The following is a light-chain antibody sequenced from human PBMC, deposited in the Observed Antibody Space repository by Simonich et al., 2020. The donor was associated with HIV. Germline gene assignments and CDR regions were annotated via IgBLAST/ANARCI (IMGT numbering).Light chain of an antibody. V-gene: IGKV1-13*02. Sequence: AIQLTQTPSSLSASVGDRVTINCRASQGISSDLAWYQHKPGKAPKLLSYDASNLESGVPSKFSGSGSGTDFTLTISSLQPEDFATYYCEQFNTYPYTFGLGTKLGIK. CDR2: DAS. CDR1: QGISSD. J-gene: IGKJ2*01. CDR3: EQFNTYPYT.